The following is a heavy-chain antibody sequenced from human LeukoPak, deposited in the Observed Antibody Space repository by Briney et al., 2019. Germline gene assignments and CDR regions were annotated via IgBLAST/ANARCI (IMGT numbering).Heavy chain of an antibody. CDR3: ARGSSSWYWFDP. CDR1: GGSISSGSYY. D-gene: IGHD6-13*01. V-gene: IGHV4-61*02. CDR2: IYTSGST. J-gene: IGHJ5*02. Sequence: SETLSLTCTVSGGSISSGSYYWSWIRQPAGKGLEWIGRIYTSGSTNYNPSLKSRVTISVDTSKNQFSLKLSSVTAADTAVYYCARGSSSWYWFDPWGQGTLVTVSS.